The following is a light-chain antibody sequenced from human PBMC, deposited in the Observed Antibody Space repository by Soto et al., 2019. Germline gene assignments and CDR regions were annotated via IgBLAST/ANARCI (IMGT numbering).Light chain of an antibody. CDR1: SSDVGGYNY. J-gene: IGLJ1*01. Sequence: QSVLTQPASVSGSPGQWITISCTGTSSDVGGYNYVSWYQQHPGKAPKLMIYDVSNRPSGVSNRFSGSKSGNTASLTISGLQAEDEADYYCSSYTSSSTLPFGTGTKLTVL. CDR3: SSYTSSSTLP. CDR2: DVS. V-gene: IGLV2-14*01.